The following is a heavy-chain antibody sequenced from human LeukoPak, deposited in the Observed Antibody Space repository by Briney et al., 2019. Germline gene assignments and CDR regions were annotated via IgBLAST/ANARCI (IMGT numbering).Heavy chain of an antibody. V-gene: IGHV4-34*01. D-gene: IGHD3-10*01. Sequence: SETLSLTCAVYGGSFSGYYWSWIRQPPGKGLEWIGEINHSGSTNYNPSLKSRVTISVDTSKNQFSLKLSSVTAADTAVYYCARHPSWFGERSGMDVWGQGTTVTVSS. CDR2: INHSGST. CDR3: ARHPSWFGERSGMDV. CDR1: GGSFSGYY. J-gene: IGHJ6*02.